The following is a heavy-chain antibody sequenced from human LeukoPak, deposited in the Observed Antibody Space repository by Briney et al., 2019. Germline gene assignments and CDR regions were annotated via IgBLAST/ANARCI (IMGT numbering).Heavy chain of an antibody. J-gene: IGHJ4*02. Sequence: GGSLRLSCTGSGFTFVDNPMSWFRQAPGKGLEWVGFIRTKANGGTTEYAASVKGRFTISRDDSKSIADLQMNSLKIEDTGVYYCSIGWGRFDWGQGTLVTVSS. CDR1: GFTFVDNP. V-gene: IGHV3-49*03. CDR2: IRTKANGGTT. CDR3: SIGWGRFD. D-gene: IGHD3-10*01.